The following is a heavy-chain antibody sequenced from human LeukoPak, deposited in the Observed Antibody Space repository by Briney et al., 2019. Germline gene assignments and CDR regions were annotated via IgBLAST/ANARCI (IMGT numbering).Heavy chain of an antibody. J-gene: IGHJ6*02. Sequence: KPGGSLRLSCAASGFTFSSYSMNWVRQAPGKGLEWVSSISSSSSYIYYADSVKGRFTISRDNAKNSLYLQMNSLRAEDTAVYYCARDQESDSSRPSPYWDYGMDVWGQGTTVTVSS. V-gene: IGHV3-21*01. CDR1: GFTFSSYS. CDR2: ISSSSSYI. D-gene: IGHD6-13*01. CDR3: ARDQESDSSRPSPYWDYGMDV.